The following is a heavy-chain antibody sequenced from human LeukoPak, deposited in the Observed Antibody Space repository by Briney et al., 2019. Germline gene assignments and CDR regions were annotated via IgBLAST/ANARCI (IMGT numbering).Heavy chain of an antibody. J-gene: IGHJ4*02. D-gene: IGHD6-13*01. CDR2: ISAYNGNT. CDR1: GYTFTIYG. CDR3: ARVVALAFGQQLAYFDY. Sequence: ASVKVSCKASGYTFTIYGISWVRQAPGQGLEWMGWISAYNGNTNYAQKLQGRVTMTTDTSTSTAYMELRSLRSDDTAVYYCARVVALAFGQQLAYFDYWGQGTLVTVSS. V-gene: IGHV1-18*01.